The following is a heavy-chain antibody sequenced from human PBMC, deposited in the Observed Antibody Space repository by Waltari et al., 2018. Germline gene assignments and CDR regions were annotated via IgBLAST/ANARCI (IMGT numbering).Heavy chain of an antibody. V-gene: IGHV3-64*01. CDR1: GFTFSSYA. CDR3: ASIAAHDY. CDR2: ISSNGGST. Sequence: EVQLVESGGGLVQPGGSLRLSCAASGFTFSSYAMHWVRQAPGKGLEYVSAISSNGGSTYYANSVKGRFTISRDNAKNSLYLQMNSLRAEDTAVYYCASIAAHDYWGQGTLVTVSS. D-gene: IGHD6-13*01. J-gene: IGHJ4*02.